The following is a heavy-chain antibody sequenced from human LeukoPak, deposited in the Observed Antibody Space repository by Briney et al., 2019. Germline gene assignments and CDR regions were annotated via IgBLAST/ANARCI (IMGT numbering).Heavy chain of an antibody. CDR3: VRDFRSADY. Sequence: GGSLRLSCSASGFTFSSYAMHWVRQAPGKGLEYVSAISSNGGSTNYADSVKARFIISRDNARNTVYLQMNSLRVEDTAVYYCVRDFRSADYWGQGTLVTVSS. CDR2: ISSNGGST. J-gene: IGHJ4*02. V-gene: IGHV3-64*04. CDR1: GFTFSSYA.